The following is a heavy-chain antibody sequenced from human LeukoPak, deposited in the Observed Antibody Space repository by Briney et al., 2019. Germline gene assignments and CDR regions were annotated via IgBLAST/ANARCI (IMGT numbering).Heavy chain of an antibody. CDR1: GFIFNNFG. CDR3: AKDLHGGYSSDY. CDR2: MGFEGVNK. D-gene: IGHD4-23*01. Sequence: AGSLRLSCAASGFIFNNFGMHWVRQVPGKGLEFVAFMGFEGVNKYYADSVKGRFTISKDNSKTTLYLQMNSLRPEDTAIYYCAKDLHGGYSSDYWGQGTLVTVSS. J-gene: IGHJ4*02. V-gene: IGHV3-30*02.